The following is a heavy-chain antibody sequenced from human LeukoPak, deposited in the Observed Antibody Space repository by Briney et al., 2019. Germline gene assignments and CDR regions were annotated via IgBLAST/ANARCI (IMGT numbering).Heavy chain of an antibody. V-gene: IGHV3-74*01. Sequence: GGSLRLSCAASGFTFSSYWMHWVRQAPGKGLVWVSRINTDGSSTSYADSVKGRFTISRDNAKNTLYLQMNSLRAEDTAVYYCARGFWSGYLGYWGQGTLVTVSS. D-gene: IGHD3-3*01. CDR2: INTDGSST. J-gene: IGHJ4*02. CDR1: GFTFSSYW. CDR3: ARGFWSGYLGY.